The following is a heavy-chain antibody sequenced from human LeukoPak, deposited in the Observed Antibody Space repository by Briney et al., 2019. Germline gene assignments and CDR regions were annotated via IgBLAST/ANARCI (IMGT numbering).Heavy chain of an antibody. CDR2: IDARSGIT. Sequence: GGSLRLSCTVSGFTFDDYAMHWVRHTPGKGLEWVSYIDARSGITYYADSVQGRFTISRDNAQESVFLQMNSLRADDTAVYYCARTYDFGRGPPGDAFDNWGPGTLVTVSS. V-gene: IGHV3-48*01. CDR1: GFTFDDYA. D-gene: IGHD3-3*01. CDR3: ARTYDFGRGPPGDAFDN. J-gene: IGHJ3*02.